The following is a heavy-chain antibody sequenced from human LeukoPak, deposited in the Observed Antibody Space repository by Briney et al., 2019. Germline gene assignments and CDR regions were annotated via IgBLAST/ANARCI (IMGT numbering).Heavy chain of an antibody. CDR1: GYTFTNYG. V-gene: IGHV1-2*02. Sequence: ASVKVSCKASGYTFTNYGISWVRQAPGQGLEWMGWINPNHGDTNYAQKFQDRVSMTRDTSISTAYMHLSRLRSADTAVYYCARSLHILTGENFDYWGQGTLLTVSS. D-gene: IGHD3-9*01. CDR2: INPNHGDT. CDR3: ARSLHILTGENFDY. J-gene: IGHJ4*02.